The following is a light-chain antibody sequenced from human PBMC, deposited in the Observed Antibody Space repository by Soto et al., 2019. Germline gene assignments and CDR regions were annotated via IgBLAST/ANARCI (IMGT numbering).Light chain of an antibody. CDR1: QSISDT. CDR2: GAS. V-gene: IGKV3-15*01. CDR3: QQYNNWPWT. J-gene: IGKJ1*01. Sequence: ETVMTQSPATLFVSPGGRATLSCRASQSISDTLAWYQQKPGQAPRLLIHGASTRATGFPARFSGSGSGTDFTLTISSLQSEDFAVYYCQQYNNWPWTFGQGTKVEIK.